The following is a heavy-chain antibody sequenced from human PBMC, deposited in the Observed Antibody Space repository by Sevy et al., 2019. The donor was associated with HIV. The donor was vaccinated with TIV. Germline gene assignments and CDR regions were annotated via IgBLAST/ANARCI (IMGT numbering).Heavy chain of an antibody. CDR3: AKEGYYDYIWGSYRWEYFDY. CDR1: GFTFSSYG. D-gene: IGHD3-16*02. J-gene: IGHJ4*02. CDR2: IRYDGSNK. V-gene: IGHV3-30*02. Sequence: GESLKISCAASGFTFSSYGMHWVRQAPGKGLEWVAFIRYDGSNKYYADSVKGRFTISRDNSKNTLYLQMNSLRAEDTAVYYCAKEGYYDYIWGSYRWEYFDYWGQGTLVTVSS.